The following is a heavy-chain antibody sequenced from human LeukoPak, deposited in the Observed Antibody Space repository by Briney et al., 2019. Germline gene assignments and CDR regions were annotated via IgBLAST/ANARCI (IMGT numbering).Heavy chain of an antibody. V-gene: IGHV3-15*07. CDR2: IKSKTDGGTT. J-gene: IGHJ4*02. Sequence: GGSLRLSCAASGFTFSNAWMSWVRQAPGKGLEWVGRIKSKTDGGTTDYAAPVKGRFTISRDDSKNTLYLQMNSLKTEDTAVYYCTTPYCSSTSCGDYWGQGTLVTVSS. CDR1: GFTFSNAW. D-gene: IGHD2-2*01. CDR3: TTPYCSSTSCGDY.